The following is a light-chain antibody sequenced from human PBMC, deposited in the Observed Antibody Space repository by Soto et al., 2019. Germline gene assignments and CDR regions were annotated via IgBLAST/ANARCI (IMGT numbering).Light chain of an antibody. J-gene: IGKJ2*01. Sequence: ETVMTQSPDTLSVSPGESATLSSSASQDVSTNLAWFHQKPGQTPRLVLYGASKRATGIPARFSGSGSGRHFTLTISSLQSEDFGVYYCQHYNNWPPYNFGQGTKVGMK. CDR1: QDVSTN. CDR3: QHYNNWPPYN. V-gene: IGKV3-15*01. CDR2: GAS.